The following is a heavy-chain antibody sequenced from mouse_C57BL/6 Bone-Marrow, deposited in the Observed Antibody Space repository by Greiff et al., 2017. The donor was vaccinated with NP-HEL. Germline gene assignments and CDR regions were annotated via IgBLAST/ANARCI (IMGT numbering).Heavy chain of an antibody. V-gene: IGHV10-1*01. CDR3: VRNYGSSSWYFDV. J-gene: IGHJ1*03. D-gene: IGHD1-1*01. CDR1: GFSFNTYA. Sequence: EVQRVESGGGLVQPKGSLKLSCAASGFSFNTYAMNWVRQAPGKGLEWVARIRSKSNNYATYYADSVKDRFTISRDDSESMLYLQMNNLKTEDTAMYYCVRNYGSSSWYFDVWGTGTTVTVSS. CDR2: IRSKSNNYAT.